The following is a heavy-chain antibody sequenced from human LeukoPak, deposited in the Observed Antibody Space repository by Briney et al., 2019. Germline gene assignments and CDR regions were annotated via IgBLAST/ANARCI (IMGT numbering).Heavy chain of an antibody. CDR3: ATLMGDCSSTSCYAGPYYYYYGMDV. D-gene: IGHD2-2*01. CDR1: GYTLTELS. J-gene: IGHJ6*02. CDR2: FDPEDGET. V-gene: IGHV1-24*01. Sequence: GASVKVSCKVSGYTLTELSMHWVRQAPGKRLEWMGGFDPEDGETIYAQKFQGRVTMTEDTSTDTAYMELSSLRSEDTAVYYCATLMGDCSSTSCYAGPYYYYYGMDVWGQGTTVTVSS.